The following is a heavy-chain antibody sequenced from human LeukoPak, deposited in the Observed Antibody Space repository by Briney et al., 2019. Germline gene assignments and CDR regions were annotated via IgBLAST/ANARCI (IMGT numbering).Heavy chain of an antibody. CDR2: IGGSGDST. D-gene: IGHD6-19*01. CDR1: GFSFSSYA. CDR3: AKGLFSSGWYFGS. V-gene: IGHV3-23*01. Sequence: GGSLRLSCAASGFSFSSYAMSWLRQAPGKGLEFVSAIGGSGDSTYYADSVKGRFTISRDNSKSTLYLQMNSLRVEDTALYYCAKGLFSSGWYFGSWGQGTLVTVSS. J-gene: IGHJ5*02.